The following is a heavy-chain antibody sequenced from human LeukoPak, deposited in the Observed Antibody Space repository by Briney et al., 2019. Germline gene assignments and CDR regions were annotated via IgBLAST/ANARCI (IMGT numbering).Heavy chain of an antibody. V-gene: IGHV1-46*01. CDR3: ARGVGGVCSSTSCPNWFDP. CDR2: INPSGSST. J-gene: IGHJ5*02. D-gene: IGHD2-2*01. Sequence: PGESLKISCKASGYSFTGYYMHWVRQAPGQGLEWMGIINPSGSSTSYAQKFQGRVTMTRDTSTSTVYMELSSLRSEDTAVYYCARGVGGVCSSTSCPNWFDPWGQGTLVTVSS. CDR1: GYSFTGYY.